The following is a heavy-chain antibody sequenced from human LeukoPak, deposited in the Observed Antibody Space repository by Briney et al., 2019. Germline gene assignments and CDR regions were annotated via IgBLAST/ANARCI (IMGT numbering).Heavy chain of an antibody. V-gene: IGHV3-23*01. Sequence: GGSLRLSCAASVFTFDNYAMRCVRQAPGKGRQCVSAIRGGWDKSFYAHSVKGRFSISRDNSKNTVFLHMHTQRAEDTPVYSCVRDWDKNYPKSQSLEYWGQGTLVTVSS. D-gene: IGHD1-7*01. CDR2: IRGGWDKS. J-gene: IGHJ4*02. CDR3: VRDWDKNYPKSQSLEY. CDR1: VFTFDNYA.